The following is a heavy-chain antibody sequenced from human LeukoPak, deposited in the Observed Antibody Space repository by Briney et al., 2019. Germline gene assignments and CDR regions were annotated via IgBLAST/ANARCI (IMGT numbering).Heavy chain of an antibody. CDR3: ARDRIAAAGKVSYAFDI. Sequence: PSETLSLTCTVSGGSISSYYWNWIRQPPGKGLEWIGYIYYSGSTNYNPSLKSRVTISVDTSKNQFSLKLSSVTAADTAVYYCARDRIAAAGKVSYAFDIWGQGTMVTVSS. D-gene: IGHD6-13*01. CDR2: IYYSGST. CDR1: GGSISSYY. J-gene: IGHJ3*02. V-gene: IGHV4-59*01.